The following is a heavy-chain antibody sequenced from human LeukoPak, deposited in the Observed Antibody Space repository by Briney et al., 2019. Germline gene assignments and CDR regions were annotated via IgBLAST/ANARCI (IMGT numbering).Heavy chain of an antibody. CDR2: ISYDGGNK. Sequence: PGGSLRLSCAASGFTFSSYAMHWVRQAPGKGLEWVAVISYDGGNKYYADSVKGRFTISRDNSKNTLYLQMNSLRAEDTAMYYCASSQQTFDYWGQGTLVTVSS. J-gene: IGHJ4*02. V-gene: IGHV3-30*04. CDR1: GFTFSSYA. CDR3: ASSQQTFDY.